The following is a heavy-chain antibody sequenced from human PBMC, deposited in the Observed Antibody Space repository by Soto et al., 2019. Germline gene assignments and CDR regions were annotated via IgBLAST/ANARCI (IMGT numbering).Heavy chain of an antibody. V-gene: IGHV4-34*01. D-gene: IGHD3-10*01. J-gene: IGHJ4*02. Sequence: SETLSLTCAVYGGSFSGYYWSWIRQPPGKGLEWIGEINHSGSTNYNPSPKSRVTISVDTSKNQFSLKLSSVTAADTAVYYCARGPLYMVRGVIALYCFEYWGQGTLVTVSS. CDR3: ARGPLYMVRGVIALYCFEY. CDR2: INHSGST. CDR1: GGSFSGYY.